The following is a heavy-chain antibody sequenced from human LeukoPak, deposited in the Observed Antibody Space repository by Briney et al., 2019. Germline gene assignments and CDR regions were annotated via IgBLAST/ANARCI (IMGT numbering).Heavy chain of an antibody. Sequence: PSETLSLTCTVSGGSISSYYWSWIRQPPGKGLEWIGYIYYSGSTLYNPSLKSRVTMSVDTSKNQFSLTLASVTPADTALYYCASLVGSFDYWGQGTLVTVSS. CDR3: ASLVGSFDY. J-gene: IGHJ4*02. V-gene: IGHV4-59*01. CDR1: GGSISSYY. D-gene: IGHD2-21*01. CDR2: IYYSGST.